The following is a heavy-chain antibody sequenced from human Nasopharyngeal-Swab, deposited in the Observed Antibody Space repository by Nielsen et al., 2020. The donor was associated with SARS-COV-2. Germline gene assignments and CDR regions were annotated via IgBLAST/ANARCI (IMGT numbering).Heavy chain of an antibody. Sequence: ESLKISCSASGFIFSDSAIHWVRQASGKGLEWVGRIRSKGNSYATAYAASVKGRFTISRDDSQNTAYLQMNSLITEDTAVYYCTRCGGSCYTGKDYWGQGTLVTVSS. CDR1: GFIFSDSA. J-gene: IGHJ4*02. V-gene: IGHV3-73*01. CDR2: IRSKGNSYAT. CDR3: TRCGGSCYTGKDY. D-gene: IGHD2-15*01.